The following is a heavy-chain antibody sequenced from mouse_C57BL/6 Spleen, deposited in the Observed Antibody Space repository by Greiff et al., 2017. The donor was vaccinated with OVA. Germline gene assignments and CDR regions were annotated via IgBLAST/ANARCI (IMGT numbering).Heavy chain of an antibody. CDR3: ARDRGPYWYFDV. CDR2: IYYSGTI. CDR1: GISITTGNYR. V-gene: IGHV3-5*01. Sequence: EVQRVESGPGLVKPSQTVFLTCTVTGISITTGNYRWSWIRQVPGTKLEGIGYIYYSGTITYNPSLTSRTTITRDTPKNQFFLEMNSLTAEDTATYYCARDRGPYWYFDVWGTGTTVTVSS. D-gene: IGHD3-3*01. J-gene: IGHJ1*03.